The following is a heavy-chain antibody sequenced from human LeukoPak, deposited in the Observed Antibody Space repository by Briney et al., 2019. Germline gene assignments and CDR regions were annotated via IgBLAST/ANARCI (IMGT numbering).Heavy chain of an antibody. Sequence: SQTLSLTCAVSGGSISSGGYSWSWIRQPPGKGLEWIGYIYHSGSTYYNPSLKSRVTISVDRSKNQFSLKLSSVTAADTAVYYCARAGAAAGPFDYWGQGTLVTVSS. CDR2: IYHSGST. CDR3: ARAGAAAGPFDY. D-gene: IGHD6-13*01. CDR1: GGSISSGGYS. V-gene: IGHV4-30-2*01. J-gene: IGHJ4*02.